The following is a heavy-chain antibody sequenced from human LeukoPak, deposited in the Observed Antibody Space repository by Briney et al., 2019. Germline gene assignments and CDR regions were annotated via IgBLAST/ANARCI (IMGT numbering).Heavy chain of an antibody. Sequence: SETLSLTCTVSGGSISSYYWSWIRQPPGKGLEWIGYIYYSGSTNYNPSLKSRVTISVDTSKNQFSLKLSSVTAADTAVYYCARVGFGESTDYGMDVWGQGTTVTVSS. J-gene: IGHJ6*02. CDR2: IYYSGST. CDR1: GGSISSYY. D-gene: IGHD3-10*01. CDR3: ARVGFGESTDYGMDV. V-gene: IGHV4-59*01.